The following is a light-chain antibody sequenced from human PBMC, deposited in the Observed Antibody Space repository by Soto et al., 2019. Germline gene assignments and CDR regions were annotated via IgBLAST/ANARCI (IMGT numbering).Light chain of an antibody. CDR3: QQYYSYPYT. V-gene: IGKV1-8*01. Sequence: AIRMTQSPSSLSASTGDRVTITCRASQGISSYLAWYQQKPGKAPKLLIYAASTLQSGVPSRFSGSGSGTDFTLTISCLQSEDFATYYCQQYYSYPYTFGQGPRWISN. J-gene: IGKJ2*01. CDR2: AAS. CDR1: QGISSY.